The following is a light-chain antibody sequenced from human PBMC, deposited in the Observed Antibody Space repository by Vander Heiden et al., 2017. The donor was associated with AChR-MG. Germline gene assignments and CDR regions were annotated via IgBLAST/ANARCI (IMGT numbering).Light chain of an antibody. V-gene: IGKV3-20*01. CDR1: QNISRSY. J-gene: IGKJ1*01. CDR2: GAS. Sequence: ENVLTQSPGTLSLSPGEGATLSCRASQNISRSYLAWYQQKPGQAPRLLIYGASSRATGIPARFSGSGSGTDFTLTISRLEPEDFAVYYCQQYGSSPRTFGQGTKVEIK. CDR3: QQYGSSPRT.